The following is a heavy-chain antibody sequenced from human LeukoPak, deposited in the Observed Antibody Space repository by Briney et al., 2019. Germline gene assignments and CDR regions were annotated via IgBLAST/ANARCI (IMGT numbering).Heavy chain of an antibody. CDR2: ICGDGGRT. Sequence: GGSLRLSCAASGFTFDDYAMHWVRQAPGKGLEWVSLICGDGGRTYYADSVKGRFTISRDNSKNSLYLQMNSLRTEDTALYYCAKDNTAMVMLHYWGQGTLVTVSS. D-gene: IGHD5-18*01. J-gene: IGHJ4*02. V-gene: IGHV3-43*02. CDR1: GFTFDDYA. CDR3: AKDNTAMVMLHY.